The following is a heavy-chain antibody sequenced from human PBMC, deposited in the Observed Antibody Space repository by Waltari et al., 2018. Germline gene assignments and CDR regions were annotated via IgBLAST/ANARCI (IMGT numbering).Heavy chain of an antibody. V-gene: IGHV4-31*03. CDR1: GGSISSGGYY. D-gene: IGHD4-17*01. CDR3: ARHRFPRFYGDFDY. Sequence: QVQLQESGPGLVKPSQTLSLTCTVSGGSISSGGYYWSWIRQHPGKGLEWIGEIYHSGSTNYNPSLKSRVTISVDKSKNQFSLKLSSVTAADTAVYYCARHRFPRFYGDFDYWGQGTLVTVSS. J-gene: IGHJ4*02. CDR2: IYHSGST.